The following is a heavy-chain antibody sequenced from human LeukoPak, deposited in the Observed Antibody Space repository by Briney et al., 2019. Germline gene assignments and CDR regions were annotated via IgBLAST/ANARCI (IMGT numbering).Heavy chain of an antibody. V-gene: IGHV1-2*02. CDR1: GYTFTGSY. J-gene: IGHJ4*02. CDR3: ANEPGG. D-gene: IGHD3-16*01. Sequence: ASVRVSCKASGYTFTGSYMNWVRQAPGQGFEWIGWISPASGATKYAQNFQGRVTLTTDTSITTAYMELSSLTSDDTASYHCANEPGGWGQGTPVTVSS. CDR2: ISPASGAT.